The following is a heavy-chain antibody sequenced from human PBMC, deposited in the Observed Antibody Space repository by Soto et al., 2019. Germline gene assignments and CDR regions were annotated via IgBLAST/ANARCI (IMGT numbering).Heavy chain of an antibody. CDR3: ARCPVGGANGWFDP. CDR2: IYPGDSDT. CDR1: GYNFNSYW. D-gene: IGHD2-21*01. J-gene: IGHJ5*02. Sequence: GESLKISCKGSGYNFNSYWIAWVRQMPGKGLEWMGIIYPGDSDTTYNPSFQGQVIISADKSISTAYLQWSSLKASDTAIYYCARCPVGGANGWFDPWGQGTLVTVSS. V-gene: IGHV5-51*01.